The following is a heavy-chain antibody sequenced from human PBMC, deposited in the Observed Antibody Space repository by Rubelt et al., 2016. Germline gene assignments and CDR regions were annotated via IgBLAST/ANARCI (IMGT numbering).Heavy chain of an antibody. V-gene: IGHV3-49*04. CDR2: IRSKAHGGTT. CDR3: ASRFCTNGVCHFDY. CDR1: GFTFSDYA. D-gene: IGHD2-8*01. Sequence: RSLRLSCAASGFTFSDYAMHWVRQAPGKGLEWVGFIRSKAHGGTTEYAASVKGRFTISRDDSKSIAYLQMNSLKTEDTAVYYCASRFCTNGVCHFDYWGQGTLVTVSS. J-gene: IGHJ4*02.